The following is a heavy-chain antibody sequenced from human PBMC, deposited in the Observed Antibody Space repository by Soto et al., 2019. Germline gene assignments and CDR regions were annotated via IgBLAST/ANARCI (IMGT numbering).Heavy chain of an antibody. CDR2: XXPXDXXX. J-gene: IGHJ5*02. Sequence: GESLKISCKGSGYSFVNYWISWVRQMPGKGLXWXGXXXPXDXXXKXXXXFQGQVTMSADKSISTAYLQWSSLKASDTAMYYCARGNIANWFDPWGQGTLVTVSS. D-gene: IGHD3-16*02. CDR3: ARGNIANWFDP. V-gene: IGHV5-51*01. CDR1: GYSFVNYW.